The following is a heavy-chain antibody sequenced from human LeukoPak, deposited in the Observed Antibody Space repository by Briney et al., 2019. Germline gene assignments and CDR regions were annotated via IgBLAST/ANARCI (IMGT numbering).Heavy chain of an antibody. D-gene: IGHD2-2*02. V-gene: IGHV1-46*01. Sequence: GASVKVSCKASGNTFTSYYMHWVRQAPGQGLEWMGIINPSGGSTSYAQKFQGRVTMTRDMSTSTVYMELSSLRSEDTAVYYCARDLTCSSTSCYTFGPFDPWGQGTLVTVSS. CDR1: GNTFTSYY. J-gene: IGHJ5*02. CDR3: ARDLTCSSTSCYTFGPFDP. CDR2: INPSGGST.